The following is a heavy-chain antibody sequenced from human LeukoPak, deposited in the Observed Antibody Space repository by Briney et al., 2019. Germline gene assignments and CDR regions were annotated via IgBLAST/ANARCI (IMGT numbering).Heavy chain of an antibody. D-gene: IGHD2-8*02. CDR1: ELNFENHW. J-gene: IGHJ4*01. CDR3: ARGPPTGGGAYVGDY. Sequence: GGSLRLSCAASELNFENHWMHWVRQVPGKGLEWVSRTDAGGSSTSYADSVRGRFSISRDNGKNTLYLQMNSLRVEDTAVYYCARGPPTGGGAYVGDYWGHGTLVTVSS. V-gene: IGHV3-74*01. CDR2: TDAGGSST.